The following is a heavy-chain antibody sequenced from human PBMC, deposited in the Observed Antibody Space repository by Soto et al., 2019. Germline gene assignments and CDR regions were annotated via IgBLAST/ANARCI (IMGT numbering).Heavy chain of an antibody. CDR2: IWYDGSSQ. CDR1: GLTFSSYG. Sequence: SLRLSCASSGLTFSSYGMHGVRQAPGKGLEWVAVIWYDGSSQYYAESVKGRSTISRDNSKNTLDLQMNSLRAEDSALYYCARDYSSTWYGVDSWGQGTLVTVSS. J-gene: IGHJ4*02. CDR3: ARDYSSTWYGVDS. D-gene: IGHD6-13*01. V-gene: IGHV3-33*01.